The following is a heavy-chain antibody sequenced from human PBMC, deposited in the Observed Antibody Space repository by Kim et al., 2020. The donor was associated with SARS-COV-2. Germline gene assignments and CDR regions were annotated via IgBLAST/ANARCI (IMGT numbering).Heavy chain of an antibody. J-gene: IGHJ4*02. D-gene: IGHD6-6*01. Sequence: RPSLKSRLTITMDTSKNQVVLTMTNMDPVDTATYYCAHRLNIAARLGFDYWGQGTLVTVSS. V-gene: IGHV2-5*01. CDR3: AHRLNIAARLGFDY.